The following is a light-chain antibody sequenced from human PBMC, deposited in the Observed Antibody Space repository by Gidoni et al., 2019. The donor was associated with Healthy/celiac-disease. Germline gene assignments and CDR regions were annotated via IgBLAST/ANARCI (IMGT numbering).Light chain of an antibody. CDR1: QSISSW. J-gene: IGKJ3*01. CDR3: QQYNSYPFT. V-gene: IGKV1-5*03. CDR2: KAS. Sequence: DIQMTQSPSTLSASVGDRVTITCRARQSISSWLAWYQQKPGKAPKLLNYKASSLESRVPSRFSGSGAGTEFTLTISSLQPDDFATYYCQQYNSYPFTFGPGTKVDIK.